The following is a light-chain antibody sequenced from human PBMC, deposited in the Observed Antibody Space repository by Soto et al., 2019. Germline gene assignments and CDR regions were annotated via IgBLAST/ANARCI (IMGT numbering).Light chain of an antibody. CDR3: QQFNSYPHT. J-gene: IGKJ2*01. V-gene: IGKV1-13*02. CDR1: QGISSA. Sequence: AIQLTQSPSSLSASIGDRVTITCRASQGISSALAWYQQKSGKAPKLLIYDASSLEGGVPSRFSGSGSGTDFTLNISSLQPEDFATYYCQQFNSYPHTFGQGTNLEI. CDR2: DAS.